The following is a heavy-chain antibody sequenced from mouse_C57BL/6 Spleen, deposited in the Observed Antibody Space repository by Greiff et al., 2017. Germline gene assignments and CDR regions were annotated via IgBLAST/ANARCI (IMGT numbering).Heavy chain of an antibody. V-gene: IGHV1-80*01. CDR3: ARTGSYYFDY. Sequence: QVQLQQSGAELVKPGASVKISCKTSGYAFSNYWMNWVKQRPGKGLEWIGQIYPGDGDTNYNGKFKGKATLTADKSFSTAYMQLSSLTSEDSAVYFCARTGSYYFDYWGQGTTRTVSS. D-gene: IGHD4-1*01. CDR1: GYAFSNYW. CDR2: IYPGDGDT. J-gene: IGHJ2*01.